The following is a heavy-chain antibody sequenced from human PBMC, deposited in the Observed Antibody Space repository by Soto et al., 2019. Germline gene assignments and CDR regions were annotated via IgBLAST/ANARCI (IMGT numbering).Heavy chain of an antibody. CDR1: GFTFTTYG. CDR3: AKDRGYCSSPICFNSPDFDY. Sequence: QVQLVESGGGVVQPGRALRLSCAASGFTFTTYGMNWVRQAPGKGLDCVAVISYDGSNKLYADSVRGRFAISRDNSKNTLYLQMDSLRPEDTAVYYCAKDRGYCSSPICFNSPDFDYWGQGAPVTVSS. D-gene: IGHD2-2*01. V-gene: IGHV3-30*18. CDR2: ISYDGSNK. J-gene: IGHJ4*02.